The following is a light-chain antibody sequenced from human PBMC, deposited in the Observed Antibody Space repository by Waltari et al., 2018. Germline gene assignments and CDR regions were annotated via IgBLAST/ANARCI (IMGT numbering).Light chain of an antibody. Sequence: QLVLTQSPSASASLGASVRLTCTLDSGHSSNIIAWHQQQPEKGPRYLMKVNSDGSHSKGDEIPARFSGSGSGAERYLTSSSVQSEDEADYYCQTGGHGTWVFGGGTKLTVL. CDR3: QTGGHGTWV. CDR2: VNSDGSH. CDR1: SGHSSNI. J-gene: IGLJ3*02. V-gene: IGLV4-69*01.